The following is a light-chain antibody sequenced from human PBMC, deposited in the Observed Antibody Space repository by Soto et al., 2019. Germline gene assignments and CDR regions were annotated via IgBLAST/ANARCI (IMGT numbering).Light chain of an antibody. J-gene: IGLJ1*01. CDR3: ASYTATHTRV. V-gene: IGLV2-8*01. CDR2: EVT. Sequence: QSALTQPPSASGSPGQSVTISCTGTSSDVGGYNYVSWYQQHPGKAPKLMIYEVTKRPSGVPDRFSGSKSGNTASLTISGLQTEDEADYYCASYTATHTRVFGTGTKLTVL. CDR1: SSDVGGYNY.